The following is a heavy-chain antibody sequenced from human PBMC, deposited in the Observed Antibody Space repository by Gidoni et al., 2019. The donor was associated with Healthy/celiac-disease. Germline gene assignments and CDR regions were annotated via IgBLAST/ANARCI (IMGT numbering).Heavy chain of an antibody. V-gene: IGHV1-18*04. Sequence: QVQLVQSGAEVKKPGASVKVSCKASGYTFTSYGISWVRKAPGQGLEWMGWISAYNGNTNYAQKLQGRVTMTTDTSTSTAYMELRSLRSDDTAVYYCARDRPICSSTSCYMSYYYYYGMDVWGQGTTVTVSS. CDR2: ISAYNGNT. J-gene: IGHJ6*02. CDR3: ARDRPICSSTSCYMSYYYYYGMDV. D-gene: IGHD2-2*02. CDR1: GYTFTSYG.